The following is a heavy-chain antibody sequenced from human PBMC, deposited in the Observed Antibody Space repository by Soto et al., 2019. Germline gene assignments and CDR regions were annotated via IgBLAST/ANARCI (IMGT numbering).Heavy chain of an antibody. J-gene: IGHJ6*02. V-gene: IGHV3-15*01. CDR3: NTPYYYYGMDV. CDR2: IKSKTDGGTT. CDR1: GFTFSNAW. Sequence: GGSLRLSCAASGFTFSNAWMSWVRQAPGKGLEWVGRIKSKTDGGTTDYAAPVKGRFTISRDDSKNTLYLQMNSLKTEDTAVYYCNTPYYYYGMDVWGQGTTVTVSS.